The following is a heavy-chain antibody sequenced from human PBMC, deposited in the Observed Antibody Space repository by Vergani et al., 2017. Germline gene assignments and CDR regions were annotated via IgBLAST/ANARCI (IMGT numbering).Heavy chain of an antibody. J-gene: IGHJ4*02. CDR2: INTNTWNP. CDR3: ARVYYDYVWGSYRPYYFDY. CDR1: GYTFTSYA. V-gene: IGHV7-4-1*02. Sequence: QVQLVQSGSELKKPGASVKVSCKASGYTFTSYAMNWVRQAPGQGLEWMGWINTNTWNPTYAQGFTGRFVFSLDTSVSTAYLQISSLKAEDTAVYYCARVYYDYVWGSYRPYYFDYWGQGTLVTVSS. D-gene: IGHD3-16*02.